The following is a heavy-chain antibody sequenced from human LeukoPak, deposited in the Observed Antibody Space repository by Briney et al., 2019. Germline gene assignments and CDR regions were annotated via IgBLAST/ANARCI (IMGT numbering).Heavy chain of an antibody. D-gene: IGHD2-2*01. CDR1: GYTFTSYG. CDR2: ISAYNGNT. J-gene: IGHJ5*02. V-gene: IGHV1-18*01. CDR3: ARDPAPHVVVPAAWFDP. Sequence: GASVKVSCKASGYTFTSYGISWVRQAPGQGLEWMGWISAYNGNTNYAQKLQGRVTMTTGTSTSTAYMELRSLRSDDTAVYYCARDPAPHVVVPAAWFDPWGQGTLVTVSS.